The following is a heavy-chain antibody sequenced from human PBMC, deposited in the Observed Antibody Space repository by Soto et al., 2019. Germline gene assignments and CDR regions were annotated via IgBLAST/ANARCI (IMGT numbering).Heavy chain of an antibody. CDR2: IWNDGSNK. Sequence: QVQLVESGGGVVQPGRFLRLSCAASGFSFSTYGMHWVRQTPGKGLDWVAVIWNDGSNKYYADSVKGRFTISRDNSKDTLYLHMNSLRAEDTGIYYCARAVGPFDYWGQGTLVTVSS. J-gene: IGHJ4*02. CDR1: GFSFSTYG. V-gene: IGHV3-33*01. CDR3: ARAVGPFDY. D-gene: IGHD1-26*01.